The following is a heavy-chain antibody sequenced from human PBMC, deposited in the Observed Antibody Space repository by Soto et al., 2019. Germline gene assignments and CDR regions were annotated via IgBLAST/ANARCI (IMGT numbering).Heavy chain of an antibody. D-gene: IGHD3-16*02. CDR1: GFSLSTSGVG. CDR2: IYWDDDK. CDR3: AHLFMITFGGVIGRIPDAFDI. J-gene: IGHJ3*02. V-gene: IGHV2-5*02. Sequence: QITLKESGPTLVKPTQTLTLTCTFSGFSLSTSGVGVGWIRQPPGKALEWLALIYWDDDKRYSPSLKSRLTITKDTSKNQVVLTMTNMDPVDTATYYCAHLFMITFGGVIGRIPDAFDIWGQGTMVTVSS.